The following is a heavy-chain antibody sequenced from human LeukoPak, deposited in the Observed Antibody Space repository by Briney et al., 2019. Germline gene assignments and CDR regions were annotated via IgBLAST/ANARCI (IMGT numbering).Heavy chain of an antibody. V-gene: IGHV3-49*04. CDR2: IRSNAYRGTT. CDR1: GFTVGDHA. J-gene: IGHJ6*02. D-gene: IGHD5-18*01. Sequence: PGGSLRLSCTTSGFTVGDHAMSWVRQAPGKGLEWVGFIRSNAYRGTTEYAASVKGRFTISRDDSKSVVYLQMNSLKSEDTAVYYRSRGPIQLWVHNGMDVWGQGTTVTVSS. CDR3: SRGPIQLWVHNGMDV.